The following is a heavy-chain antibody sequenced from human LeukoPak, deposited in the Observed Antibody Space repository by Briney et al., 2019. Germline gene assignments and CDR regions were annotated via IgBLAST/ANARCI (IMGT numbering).Heavy chain of an antibody. CDR3: ARDSGEVPTGPFDY. V-gene: IGHV3-30*01. D-gene: IGHD4-17*01. CDR2: ISYDGSNK. J-gene: IGHJ4*02. CDR1: GFTFSSYA. Sequence: GGSLRLSCAASGFTFSSYAMHWVRQAPGKGLEWVAVISYDGSNKYYADSVKGRFTISRDNSKNTLYLQMNSLRAEDTAVYYCARDSGEVPTGPFDYWGQGTLVTVSS.